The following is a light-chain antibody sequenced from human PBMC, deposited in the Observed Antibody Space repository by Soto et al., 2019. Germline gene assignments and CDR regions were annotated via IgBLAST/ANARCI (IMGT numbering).Light chain of an antibody. J-gene: IGLJ3*02. Sequence: QSALTQPASVSGFPGQSITISCTGTSSDVGGYNYVSWYQQHPGKAPKLMIYDVSIRPSGVPDRFSGSKSGNTASLTISGLQAEDEADYYCCSYAGSPWVFGGGTKLTVL. V-gene: IGLV2-14*03. CDR2: DVS. CDR3: CSYAGSPWV. CDR1: SSDVGGYNY.